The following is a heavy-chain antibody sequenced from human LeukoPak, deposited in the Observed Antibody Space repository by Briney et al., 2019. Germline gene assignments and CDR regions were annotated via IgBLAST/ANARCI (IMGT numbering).Heavy chain of an antibody. Sequence: PGGSLRLSCAASGFTFSSYVMNWVRQAPGKGLGWVSTISGSGGITYYTDSVKGRFTISRDNSKNMLYLQINSLRAEDTAVYYCAKYGIGGSGNHFDYCGQGTLVTVSS. J-gene: IGHJ4*02. V-gene: IGHV3-23*01. CDR1: GFTFSSYV. CDR2: ISGSGGIT. CDR3: AKYGIGGSGNHFDY. D-gene: IGHD1-26*01.